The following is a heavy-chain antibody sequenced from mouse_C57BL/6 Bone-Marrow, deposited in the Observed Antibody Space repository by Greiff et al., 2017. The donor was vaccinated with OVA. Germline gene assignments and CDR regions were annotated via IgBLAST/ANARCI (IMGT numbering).Heavy chain of an antibody. CDR1: GYAFTNYL. Sequence: QVQLQQSGAELVRPGTSVKVSCKASGYAFTNYLIEWVKQRPGQGLEWIGVINPGSGGTNYNEKFKGKATLTADKSSSTAYMQLSSLTSEDSAVYFCARGGDDGYYWGQGTTLTVSS. J-gene: IGHJ2*01. V-gene: IGHV1-54*01. D-gene: IGHD2-3*01. CDR3: ARGGDDGYY. CDR2: INPGSGGT.